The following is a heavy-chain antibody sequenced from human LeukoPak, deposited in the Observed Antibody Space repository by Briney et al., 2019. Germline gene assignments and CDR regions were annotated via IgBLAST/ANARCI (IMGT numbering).Heavy chain of an antibody. D-gene: IGHD2-2*03. Sequence: PGRSLRLSCAASGFTFSSYEMNWVRQAPGKWLEWVSYISSSGSTIYYADSVKGRFTISRDNAKNSLYLQMNSLRAEDTAVYYCARGDYGYCSSTSCYGYYYYGMDVWGKGTTVTVSS. J-gene: IGHJ6*04. CDR3: ARGDYGYCSSTSCYGYYYYGMDV. CDR1: GFTFSSYE. V-gene: IGHV3-48*03. CDR2: ISSSGSTI.